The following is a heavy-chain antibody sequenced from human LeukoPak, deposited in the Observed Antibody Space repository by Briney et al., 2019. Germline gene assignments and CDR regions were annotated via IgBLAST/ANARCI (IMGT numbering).Heavy chain of an antibody. Sequence: GESLKISCKGSGYSFTNYWIAWVRQMPGKGLEWMGIIYADDSDTRYSPSFQGQVTISADRSISTAYLQRSSLKASDTAMYYCARRVDSGFSFDFWGQGTLVTVSS. CDR2: IYADDSDT. J-gene: IGHJ4*02. D-gene: IGHD3-22*01. V-gene: IGHV5-51*01. CDR1: GYSFTNYW. CDR3: ARRVDSGFSFDF.